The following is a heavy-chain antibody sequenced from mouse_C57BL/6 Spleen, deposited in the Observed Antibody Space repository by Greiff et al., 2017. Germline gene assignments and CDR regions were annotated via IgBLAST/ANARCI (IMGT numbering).Heavy chain of an antibody. CDR3: ATSYDYDAAY. V-gene: IGHV2-3*01. CDR2: IWGDGST. Sequence: VKLQESGPGLVAPSQSLSITCTVSGFSLTSYGVSWVRQPPGKGLEWLGVIWGDGSTNYHSALISRPSISKDNSKSQVFLKLNSLQTDDTATYYCATSYDYDAAYWGQGTLVTVSA. CDR1: GFSLTSYG. D-gene: IGHD2-4*01. J-gene: IGHJ3*01.